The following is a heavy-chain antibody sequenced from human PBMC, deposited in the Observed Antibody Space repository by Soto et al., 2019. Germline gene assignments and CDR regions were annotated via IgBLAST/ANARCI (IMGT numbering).Heavy chain of an antibody. CDR1: GFTFSSYG. V-gene: IGHV3-30*18. Sequence: QVQLVESGGGVVQPGRSLRLSCAASGFTFSSYGMHWVRQAPGKGLEWVAVILNDGSNKYYADSVKGRFTISRDNSKNTQYLQMNSLRAEDTAVFYCAKEWVYDSSGWSFDYWGQGTLVTVSS. CDR2: ILNDGSNK. J-gene: IGHJ4*02. CDR3: AKEWVYDSSGWSFDY. D-gene: IGHD3-22*01.